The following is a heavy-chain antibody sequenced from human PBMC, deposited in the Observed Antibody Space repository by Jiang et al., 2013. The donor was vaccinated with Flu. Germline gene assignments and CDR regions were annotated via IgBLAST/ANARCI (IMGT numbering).Heavy chain of an antibody. D-gene: IGHD6-19*01. Sequence: GAEVKKPGSSVKVSCKASGGTFSSYAISWVRQAPGQGLEWMGGIIPIFGTANYAQKFQGRVTITADESTSTAYMELSSLRSEDTAVYYCAKVVAVASTYPVSYYFDYWGQGTLVTVSS. CDR1: GGTFSSYA. V-gene: IGHV1-69*01. CDR3: AKVVAVASTYPVSYYFDY. J-gene: IGHJ4*02. CDR2: IIPIFGTA.